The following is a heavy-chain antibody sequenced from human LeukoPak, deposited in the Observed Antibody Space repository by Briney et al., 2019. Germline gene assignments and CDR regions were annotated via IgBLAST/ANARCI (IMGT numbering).Heavy chain of an antibody. J-gene: IGHJ5*02. CDR3: ARGGSGSYYWFDP. D-gene: IGHD3-10*01. CDR2: IYTSGST. Sequence: SETLSLTCAVYGGSFSGYYWSWIRQPAGKGLEWIGRIYTSGSTNYNPSLKSRVTMSLDTSKNQFSLKLSSVTAADTAVYYCARGGSGSYYWFDPWGQGTLVTVSS. V-gene: IGHV4-59*10. CDR1: GGSFSGYY.